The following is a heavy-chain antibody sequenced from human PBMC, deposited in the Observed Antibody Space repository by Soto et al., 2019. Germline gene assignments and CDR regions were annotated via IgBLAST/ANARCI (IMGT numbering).Heavy chain of an antibody. D-gene: IGHD6-19*01. CDR1: GYSFTSYW. CDR2: IYPGDSDT. Sequence: GESLKISCKGSGYSFTSYWIGWVRQMPGKGLEWMGIIYPGDSDTRYSPSFQGQVTISADKSISTAYLQWSSLKASDTAMYYCARARCIAVAGTGIPCQYYFDYWGQGTLVTVSS. J-gene: IGHJ4*02. CDR3: ARARCIAVAGTGIPCQYYFDY. V-gene: IGHV5-51*01.